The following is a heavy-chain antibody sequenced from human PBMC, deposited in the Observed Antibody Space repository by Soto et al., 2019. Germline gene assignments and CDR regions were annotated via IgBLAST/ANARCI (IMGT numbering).Heavy chain of an antibody. CDR2: ISAYKGNT. J-gene: IGHJ5*02. CDR3: ARDRACSSGSCYGAWFDA. D-gene: IGHD2-2*01. CDR1: GYTFTSYG. Sequence: QVQLVQSGAEVKKPGASVKVSCKASGYTFTSYGISWVRQAPGQGLEWMGWISAYKGNTNYAQKPQGRGTRTTEPPTGPADIELGSLRSDANAVYYCARDRACSSGSCYGAWFDAWGQGTLVTVSS. V-gene: IGHV1-18*01.